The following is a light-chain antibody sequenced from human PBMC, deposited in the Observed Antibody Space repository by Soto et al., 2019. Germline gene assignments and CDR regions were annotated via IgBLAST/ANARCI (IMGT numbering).Light chain of an antibody. CDR3: QQYADWPPLT. CDR1: RGVSSN. Sequence: EIVMTQSPATLSVSPGDRATLSCRASRGVSSNLAWYQQKPGQAPRLVIYGASTRATAIPARFSGSGSGTEFTLTISSLQSEDFAVYYCQQYADWPPLTFGGGTKVEIK. CDR2: GAS. V-gene: IGKV3-15*01. J-gene: IGKJ4*01.